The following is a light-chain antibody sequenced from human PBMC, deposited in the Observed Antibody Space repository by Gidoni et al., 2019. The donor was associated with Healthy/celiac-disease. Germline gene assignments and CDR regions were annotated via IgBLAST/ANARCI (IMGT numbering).Light chain of an antibody. CDR1: QGISSY. CDR2: AAS. V-gene: IGKV1-39*01. Sequence: DIQLTQSPSSLSASVGDRVHITCRASQGISSYLIWYQQKPGKAPKLLIYAASSLQSGVPSRFSGSGSGTDFTLTISSLQPEDFAIYYCQQSYSTPWTFGPGTKVEIK. CDR3: QQSYSTPWT. J-gene: IGKJ1*01.